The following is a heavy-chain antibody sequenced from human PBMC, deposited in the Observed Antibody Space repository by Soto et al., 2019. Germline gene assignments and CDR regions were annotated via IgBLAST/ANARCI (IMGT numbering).Heavy chain of an antibody. J-gene: IGHJ5*02. CDR2: ISYDGGNQ. Sequence: QVQLVESGGGVVQPGRSLRLSCAASGFTFSTHAMHWVRQAPGKGLEWVAVISYDGGNQYYADSVKGRFIVSRDNSKNTLYVQMNSLRPEDTAVYYCARDSADFWSGPIRGLPTWFDPWGQGTLVTVSS. D-gene: IGHD3-3*01. CDR3: ARDSADFWSGPIRGLPTWFDP. CDR1: GFTFSTHA. V-gene: IGHV3-30-3*01.